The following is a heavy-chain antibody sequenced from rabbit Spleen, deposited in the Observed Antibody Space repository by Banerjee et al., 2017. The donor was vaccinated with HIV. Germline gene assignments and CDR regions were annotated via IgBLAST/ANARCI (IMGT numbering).Heavy chain of an antibody. CDR1: GITFSSYYN. V-gene: IGHV1S43*01. D-gene: IGHD2-1*01. CDR2: IYTTNVNS. J-gene: IGHJ4*01. CDR3: ARDGDDDMGDFDL. Sequence: QEQLKESGGGLVKPGGTLTLTCKASGITFSSYYNKCWVRQAPGKGLELIECIYTTNVNSCYASLLNGRFTITRSISLNTFVLKITSLTAADTASYFVARDGDDDMGDFDLWGPGTLVTVS.